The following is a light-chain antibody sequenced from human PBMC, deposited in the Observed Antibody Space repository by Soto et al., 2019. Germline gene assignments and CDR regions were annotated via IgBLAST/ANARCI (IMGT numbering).Light chain of an antibody. Sequence: AIQLTQSPSSLSASVGDRVTITCRASQGISSALAWYQQKPGKTPKLLIYDASSLESGVPSRFSGSGSGTDFPLTLSSLQPEDFAIYYCQQFNTYPPYTFGQGTKLEIK. J-gene: IGKJ2*01. V-gene: IGKV1-13*02. CDR3: QQFNTYPPYT. CDR1: QGISSA. CDR2: DAS.